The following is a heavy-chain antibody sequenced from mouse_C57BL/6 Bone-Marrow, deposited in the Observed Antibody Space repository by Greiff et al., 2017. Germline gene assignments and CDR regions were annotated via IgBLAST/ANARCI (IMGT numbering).Heavy chain of an antibody. J-gene: IGHJ1*03. CDR2: ISDGGSYT. CDR3: ASRATMVTYWYFDV. CDR1: GFTFSSYA. Sequence: EVMLVESGGGLVKPGGSLKLSCAASGFTFSSYAMSWVRQTPEKGLEWVATISDGGSYTYYPDNVKGWITISRDNAKNNLYLQMSHLKSEDTAMYYCASRATMVTYWYFDVWGTGTTVTVSS. V-gene: IGHV5-4*03. D-gene: IGHD2-2*01.